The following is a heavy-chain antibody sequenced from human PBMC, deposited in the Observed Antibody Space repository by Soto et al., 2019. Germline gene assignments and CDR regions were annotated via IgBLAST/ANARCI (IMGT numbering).Heavy chain of an antibody. V-gene: IGHV2-5*02. D-gene: IGHD6-19*01. Sequence: QITLKESGPTLVKPTQTLTLTCTFSGFSLSTSGVGVGWIRQTPGKALEWVALIYWDDDKRYSPSLKSRLTITKDTSTNQVVLAMTTMDPVDTATYYCAHAFSSGTFDHWGQGALVTVSS. CDR3: AHAFSSGTFDH. CDR2: IYWDDDK. CDR1: GFSLSTSGVG. J-gene: IGHJ4*01.